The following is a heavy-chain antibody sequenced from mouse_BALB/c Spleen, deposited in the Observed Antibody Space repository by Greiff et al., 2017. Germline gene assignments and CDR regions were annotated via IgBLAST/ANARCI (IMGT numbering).Heavy chain of an antibody. CDR1: GFNIKDYY. V-gene: IGHV14-4*02. CDR3: NAGDYGSPWFAY. J-gene: IGHJ3*01. D-gene: IGHD1-1*01. CDR2: IDPENGDT. Sequence: VQLQQSGAELVRSGASVKLSCTASGFNIKDYYMHWVKQRPEQGLEWIGWIDPENGDTEYAPKFQGKATMTADTSSNTAYLQLSSLTSEDTAVYYCNAGDYGSPWFAYWGQGTLVTVSA.